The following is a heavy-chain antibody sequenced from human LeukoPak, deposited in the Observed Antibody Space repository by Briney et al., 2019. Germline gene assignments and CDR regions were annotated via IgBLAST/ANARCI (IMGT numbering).Heavy chain of an antibody. Sequence: PSETLSLTCTVSGGSISSYYWSWIRQPPGKGLEWIGYIYYSGSTNYNPSLKSRVTISVDTSKNRFSLKLSSVTAADTAVYYCARCTSCSEVGTFDYWGQGTLVTVSS. CDR2: IYYSGST. CDR3: ARCTSCSEVGTFDY. J-gene: IGHJ4*02. CDR1: GGSISSYY. V-gene: IGHV4-59*01. D-gene: IGHD2-2*01.